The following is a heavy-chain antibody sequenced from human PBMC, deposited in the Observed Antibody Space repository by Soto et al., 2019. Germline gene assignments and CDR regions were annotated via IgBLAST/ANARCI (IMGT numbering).Heavy chain of an antibody. Sequence: QVQLVESGGGLVKPGGSLRLSCAASGFTFSDYYMSWIRQAPGKGLEWVSYISSSGSTIYYADSVKGRFTISRDNPKNSLYLQMNSLRAEASAVYYCARVVAVAGTDLWGFDPWGQRTLVTVSS. D-gene: IGHD6-19*01. J-gene: IGHJ5*02. CDR1: GFTFSDYY. CDR2: ISSSGSTI. V-gene: IGHV3-11*01. CDR3: ARVVAVAGTDLWGFDP.